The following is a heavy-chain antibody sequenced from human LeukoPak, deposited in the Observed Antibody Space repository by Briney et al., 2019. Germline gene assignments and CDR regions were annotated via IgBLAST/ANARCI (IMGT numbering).Heavy chain of an antibody. V-gene: IGHV3-74*01. CDR1: GFTFSTYW. CDR2: INGDGSGT. Sequence: PGGSLRLSCAASGFTFSTYWMHWVRQAPGKGLGWVSRINGDGSGTNYADSVKGRFTISRDNAKNTLHLQMNSLRAEDTAVYYCARDISMVRGVNDVFDMWGQGTMVSVSS. J-gene: IGHJ3*02. D-gene: IGHD3-10*01. CDR3: ARDISMVRGVNDVFDM.